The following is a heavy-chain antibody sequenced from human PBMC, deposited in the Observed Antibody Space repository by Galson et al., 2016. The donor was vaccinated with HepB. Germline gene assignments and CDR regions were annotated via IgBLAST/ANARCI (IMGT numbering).Heavy chain of an antibody. CDR2: IYWDDDK. D-gene: IGHD1/OR15-1a*01. CDR1: GFSLSTSGVG. V-gene: IGHV2-5*02. Sequence: PALVKPTQTLTLTCTFSGFSLSTSGVGVGWIRQPPGKALEWLALIYWDDDKRYSPSLKSRLTITKDTSKNQVVLTMTNMDPVDPATYYCAREWMWNSFDFWGQGTLVTVSS. CDR3: AREWMWNSFDF. J-gene: IGHJ4*02.